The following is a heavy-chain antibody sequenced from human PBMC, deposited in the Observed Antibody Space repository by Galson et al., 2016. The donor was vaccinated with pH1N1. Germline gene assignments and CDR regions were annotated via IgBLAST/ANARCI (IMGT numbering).Heavy chain of an antibody. J-gene: IGHJ3*02. V-gene: IGHV4-38-2*01. CDR1: GYSLSSNYY. D-gene: IGHD3-9*01. CDR2: IYQTGDT. Sequence: SETLSLTCAVSGYSLSSNYYWGWVRQPPGKGLEWIASIYQTGDTYYNPSLKSRVAISVDMSKNHFSLKLNSLTAADTAVYYCAKAGAVLRYFDWLFDAFDIWGQGTMVAVSS. CDR3: AKAGAVLRYFDWLFDAFDI.